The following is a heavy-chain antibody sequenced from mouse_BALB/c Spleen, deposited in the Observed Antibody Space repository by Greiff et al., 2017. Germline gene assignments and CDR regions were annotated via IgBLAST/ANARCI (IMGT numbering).Heavy chain of an antibody. V-gene: IGHV1S137*01. D-gene: IGHD1-1*01. CDR2: ISTYYGDA. Sequence: VQLQQSGAELVRPGVSVKISCKGSGYTFTDYAMHWVKQSHAKSLEWIGVISTYYGDASYNQKFKGKATMTVDKSSSTAYMQLSSLTSEDSAVYYCARRGSYGSSYGFAYWGQGTLVTVSA. CDR3: ARRGSYGSSYGFAY. J-gene: IGHJ3*01. CDR1: GYTFTDYA.